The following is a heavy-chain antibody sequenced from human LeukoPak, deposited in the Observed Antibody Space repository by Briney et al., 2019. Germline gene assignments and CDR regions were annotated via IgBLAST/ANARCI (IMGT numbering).Heavy chain of an antibody. CDR3: ARVYDYVWGSYRPLDY. J-gene: IGHJ4*02. Sequence: ASVTVSFTASGYTFTSYAMNWVRQAPGQGLEWMGWINTNTGNPTYAQGFTGRFVFSLDTSVSTAYLQISSLKAEDTAVYYCARVYDYVWGSYRPLDYWGQGTLVTVSS. D-gene: IGHD3-16*02. CDR2: INTNTGNP. CDR1: GYTFTSYA. V-gene: IGHV7-4-1*02.